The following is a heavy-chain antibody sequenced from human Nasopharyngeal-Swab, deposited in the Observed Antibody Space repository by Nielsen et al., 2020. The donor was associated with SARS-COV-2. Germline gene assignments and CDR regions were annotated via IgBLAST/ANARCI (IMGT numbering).Heavy chain of an antibody. Sequence: GPLRLSCSVSGGSFNGSYWNWIRQPPGKGLEWIGEINHNERTNYNPSLKSRVTMSVDTSTNQVSLKLNSLTATDTAVYYCARAGRVGDAYTGLDVWGQGTTVTVSS. CDR2: INHNERT. CDR1: GGSFNGSY. J-gene: IGHJ6*02. D-gene: IGHD5-24*01. V-gene: IGHV4-34*01. CDR3: ARAGRVGDAYTGLDV.